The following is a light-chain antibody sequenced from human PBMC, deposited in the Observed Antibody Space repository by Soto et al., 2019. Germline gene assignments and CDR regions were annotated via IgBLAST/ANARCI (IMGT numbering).Light chain of an antibody. CDR2: GAS. V-gene: IGKV3-20*01. J-gene: IGKJ3*01. CDR3: QQYNDWPPLFT. Sequence: EIVLTQSPGTLSLSPGERATLSCRASQSVSNNYLAWYQQKPGQAPRLLIYGASNRATGIPDRFSGSGSGTDFTLTISRLEPEDFAVYYCQQYNDWPPLFTFGPGTKVDIK. CDR1: QSVSNNY.